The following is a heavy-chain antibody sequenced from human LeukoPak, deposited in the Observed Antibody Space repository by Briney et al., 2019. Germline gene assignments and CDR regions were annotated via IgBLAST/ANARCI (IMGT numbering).Heavy chain of an antibody. Sequence: SQTLSLTCAISGDSVSSSSAAWNWIRQSPSRGLEWLGRTYYRSKWYNDYEVSVTSRITINPDTSENQFSLQLNSVTPEDTAVYYCARAPDYYGSGSYYNHFDYWGQGTLVTVSS. D-gene: IGHD3-10*01. J-gene: IGHJ4*02. CDR2: TYYRSKWYN. V-gene: IGHV6-1*01. CDR3: ARAPDYYGSGSYYNHFDY. CDR1: GDSVSSSSAA.